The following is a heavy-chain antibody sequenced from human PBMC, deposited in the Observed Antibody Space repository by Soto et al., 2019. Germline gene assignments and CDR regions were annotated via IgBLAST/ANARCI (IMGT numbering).Heavy chain of an antibody. CDR2: IIPIFGTA. V-gene: IGHV1-69*01. D-gene: IGHD5-18*01. Sequence: QVQLVQSGAEVKKPGSSVKVSCKASGGTFSSYAISWVRQAPGQGLEWMGGIIPIFGTANYAQKSQGRVTITADESTSAADMELSSLRTEDTAVYYCARYSYGFLYHYYGMDVWGQGTTVTVSS. CDR3: ARYSYGFLYHYYGMDV. CDR1: GGTFSSYA. J-gene: IGHJ6*02.